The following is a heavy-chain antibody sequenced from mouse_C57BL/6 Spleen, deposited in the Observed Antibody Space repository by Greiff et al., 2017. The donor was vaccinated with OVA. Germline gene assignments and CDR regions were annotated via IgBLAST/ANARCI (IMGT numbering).Heavy chain of an antibody. CDR2: IRSNSNNYAT. D-gene: IGHD1-1*01. CDR3: VRRDGSSYGFAY. V-gene: IGHV10-1*01. Sequence: EVQGVESGGGLVQPKGSLKLSCAASGFSFNTYAMNWVRQAPGKGLEWVARIRSNSNNYATYYSASVKDRFTISRDDSESMLYLQMNNLKTEDTAMYYCVRRDGSSYGFAYWGQGTLVTVSA. J-gene: IGHJ3*01. CDR1: GFSFNTYA.